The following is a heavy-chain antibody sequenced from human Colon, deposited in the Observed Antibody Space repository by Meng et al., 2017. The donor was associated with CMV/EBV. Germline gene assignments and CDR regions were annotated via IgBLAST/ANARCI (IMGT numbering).Heavy chain of an antibody. CDR2: FVNNVDT. V-gene: IGHV1-18*01. Sequence: QVHLLQSGAEVKKPXASVRVTCEASGYTFASYGISWLRQAPGQGLEWMGWFVNNVDTYSAQKFQGRVTMTTDTHTSTAFMELRSLRSDDTAVYYCARGTPGRSYSDYWGQGTLVTVSS. D-gene: IGHD3-10*01. CDR1: GYTFASYG. J-gene: IGHJ4*02. CDR3: ARGTPGRSYSDY.